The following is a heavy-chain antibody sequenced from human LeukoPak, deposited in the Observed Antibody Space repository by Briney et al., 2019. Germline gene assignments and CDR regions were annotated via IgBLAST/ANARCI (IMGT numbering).Heavy chain of an antibody. CDR3: ARDLVPPNYYDSSGYYPNFDY. D-gene: IGHD3-22*01. Sequence: ASVKVSCKASGYTFTSYDISWVRQAPGQGLEWMGWISAYNGNTNYAQKLQGRVTMTTDTSMSTAYMELRSLRSDDTAVYYCARDLVPPNYYDSSGYYPNFDYWGQGTLVTVSS. CDR2: ISAYNGNT. V-gene: IGHV1-18*01. J-gene: IGHJ4*02. CDR1: GYTFTSYD.